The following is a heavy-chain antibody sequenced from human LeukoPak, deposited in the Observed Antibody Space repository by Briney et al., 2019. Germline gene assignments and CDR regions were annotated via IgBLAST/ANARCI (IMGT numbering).Heavy chain of an antibody. D-gene: IGHD3-9*01. CDR3: AREVIIFPDYYYYGMDV. CDR2: INSDGSEG. Sequence: GGSLRLSCAVSGFTFSGFWMSWSRQAPGKGLEWVASINSDGSEGYYADVVKGRFTISRDNAKNSLYLQINSLRAEDTAVYYCAREVIIFPDYYYYGMDVWGQGTTVTVSS. CDR1: GFTFSGFW. V-gene: IGHV3-7*03. J-gene: IGHJ6*02.